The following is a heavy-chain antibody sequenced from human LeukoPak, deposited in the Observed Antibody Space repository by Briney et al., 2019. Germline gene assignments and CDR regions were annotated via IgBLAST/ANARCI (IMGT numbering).Heavy chain of an antibody. V-gene: IGHV4-59*01. J-gene: IGHJ4*02. D-gene: IGHD7-27*01. CDR1: GDSIGDFY. CDR2: IYYFERT. Sequence: SETLSLTCTVSGDSIGDFYWSWIRQPPGKGLEWIGHIYYFERTDYNPSLESRVTISVDAAKNHFSLKLRSVTPLDTAVYYRAKLGSPRAYWGQGILVTVSS. CDR3: AKLGSPRAY.